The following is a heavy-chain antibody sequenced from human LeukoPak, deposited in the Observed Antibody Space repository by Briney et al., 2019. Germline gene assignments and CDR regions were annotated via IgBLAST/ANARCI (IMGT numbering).Heavy chain of an antibody. CDR3: ARNDYSTSSGYDS. Sequence: PGESLRLSCTASGFTFSNFWMGWVRQAPGKGLEWVSSISSGSDHIYYADSVRGRFTISRDNAKNSLYLQMDSLRAEDTAVFFCARNDYSTSSGYDSWGQGTLVTVSS. CDR1: GFTFSNFW. J-gene: IGHJ4*02. D-gene: IGHD6-6*01. CDR2: ISSGSDHI. V-gene: IGHV3-21*01.